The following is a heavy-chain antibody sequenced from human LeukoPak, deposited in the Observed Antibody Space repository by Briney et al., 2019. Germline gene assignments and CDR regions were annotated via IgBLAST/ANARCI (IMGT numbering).Heavy chain of an antibody. CDR2: IYYSGST. J-gene: IGHJ4*02. V-gene: IGHV4-30-4*01. CDR3: ARDHGFLEWLLLPPTE. Sequence: SQTLSLTCTFSGGSISSGDYYWSWIRQPPGKGLEWIGYIYYSGSTYYNPSLKSRVTISVDTSKNQFSLKLSSVTAADTAVYYCARDHGFLEWLLLPPTEWGQGTLVTVSS. CDR1: GGSISSGDYY. D-gene: IGHD3-3*01.